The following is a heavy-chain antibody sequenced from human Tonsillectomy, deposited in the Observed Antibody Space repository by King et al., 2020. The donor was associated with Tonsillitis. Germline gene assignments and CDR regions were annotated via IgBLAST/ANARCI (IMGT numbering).Heavy chain of an antibody. V-gene: IGHV2-26*01. D-gene: IGHD1-1*01. CDR3: ARIRSIDKWNDWNAWLLFDN. Sequence: VTLKESGPVLVKPTETLTLTCTVSGFSLNNARMGVRWIRQPPGKALEWLAHIFSNDKKSYSTSLKSRLTISKDTSKSQVALTMTNMDPVDTGTYYCARIRSIDKWNDWNAWLLFDNWGQGSLVTVSS. CDR2: IFSNDKK. J-gene: IGHJ4*02. CDR1: GFSLNNARMG.